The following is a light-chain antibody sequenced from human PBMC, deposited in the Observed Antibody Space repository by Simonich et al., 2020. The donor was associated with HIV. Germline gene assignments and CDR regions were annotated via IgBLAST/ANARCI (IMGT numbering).Light chain of an antibody. Sequence: SYELTQPSSVSVFPGQTARITCSGDVLAKKYARWFPQKSGQAPVLLLYKDSERPSGIPEGFSGSSSGTPVTLNSSGAQVEDEADYYCSSAAYNNRVFGGGTKLTVL. CDR2: KDS. CDR1: VLAKKY. V-gene: IGLV3-27*01. CDR3: SSAAYNNRV. J-gene: IGLJ3*02.